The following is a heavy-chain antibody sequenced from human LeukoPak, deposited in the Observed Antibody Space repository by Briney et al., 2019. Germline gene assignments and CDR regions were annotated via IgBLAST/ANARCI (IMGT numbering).Heavy chain of an antibody. CDR1: GFTFSSYW. V-gene: IGHV3-74*01. CDR3: ARVRAVAGTEVLYYLDY. J-gene: IGHJ4*02. CDR2: ISSDESRT. Sequence: GGSLRLSCAASGFTFSSYWMHWVRQAPGKGLVWVSRISSDESRTNYADSVKGRFTISRDNAKNTVYLQMNSLRAEDTAVYYCARVRAVAGTEVLYYLDYWGQGTLVTVSS. D-gene: IGHD6-19*01.